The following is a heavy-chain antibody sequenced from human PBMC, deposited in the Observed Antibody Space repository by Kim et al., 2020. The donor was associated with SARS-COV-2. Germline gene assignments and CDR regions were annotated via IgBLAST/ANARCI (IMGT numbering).Heavy chain of an antibody. CDR3: ARYPAAGYNWFDP. D-gene: IGHD6-13*01. Sequence: YADSVKGRFTISRDNAKNTLYLQRNSLGAEDTAVYYCARYPAAGYNWFDPWGQGTLVTVSS. J-gene: IGHJ5*02. V-gene: IGHV3-74*01.